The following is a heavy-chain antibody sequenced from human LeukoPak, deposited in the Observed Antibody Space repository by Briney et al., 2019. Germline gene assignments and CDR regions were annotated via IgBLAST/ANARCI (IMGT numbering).Heavy chain of an antibody. D-gene: IGHD5-18*01. CDR2: ISYHGSNK. V-gene: IGHV3-30*14. CDR1: GFIFSSYG. CDR3: SLSWKGYTAMVWELFDY. J-gene: IGHJ4*02. Sequence: PGRSLRLSCAASGFIFSSYGMHWVRQAPGKGLEWVAAISYHGSNKHYADSVKGRFTISRDNSKNTLYLQMNSLRAEDTAVYYCSLSWKGYTAMVWELFDYXXXGXLVTASS.